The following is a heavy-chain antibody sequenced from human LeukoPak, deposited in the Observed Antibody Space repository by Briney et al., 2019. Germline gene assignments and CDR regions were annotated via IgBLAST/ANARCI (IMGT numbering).Heavy chain of an antibody. J-gene: IGHJ4*02. CDR2: IYYSGST. D-gene: IGHD3-10*01. CDR1: GGSISSGDYY. V-gene: IGHV4-30-4*01. CDR3: ATYGGVRGLSFDY. Sequence: SQTLSLTCTVSGGSISSGDYYWSWIRQPPGKGLEWIGYIYYSGSTYYNPSLKSRVAISVDTSKNQFSLKLSSVTAADTAVYYCATYGGVRGLSFDYWGQGTLVTVSS.